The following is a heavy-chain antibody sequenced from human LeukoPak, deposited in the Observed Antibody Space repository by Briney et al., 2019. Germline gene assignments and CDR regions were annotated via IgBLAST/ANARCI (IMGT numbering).Heavy chain of an antibody. CDR3: ARLYYYGSGSYYQYYFDY. J-gene: IGHJ4*02. Sequence: ASVKVSCKASGYTFTDYYMHWVRQAPGQGLEWMGWVNPDSGGTNSAQKFQGRVTMTRDTSISTAYMELSRLRSDDTAVYYCARLYYYGSGSYYQYYFDYWGQGTLVTVSS. V-gene: IGHV1-2*02. D-gene: IGHD3-10*01. CDR1: GYTFTDYY. CDR2: VNPDSGGT.